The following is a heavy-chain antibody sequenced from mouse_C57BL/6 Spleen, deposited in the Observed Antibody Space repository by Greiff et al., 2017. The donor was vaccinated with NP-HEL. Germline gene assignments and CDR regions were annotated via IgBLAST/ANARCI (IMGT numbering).Heavy chain of an antibody. CDR2: IYPGSGNT. CDR1: GYSFTSYY. V-gene: IGHV1-66*01. D-gene: IGHD2-1*01. CDR3: AREGGNYYFDY. Sequence: QVQLQQSGPELVKPGASVKISCKASGYSFTSYYIHWVKQRPGQGLEWIGWIYPGSGNTKYNEKFKGKATLTADTSSSTAYMQLSSLTSEDAAVYYCAREGGNYYFDYWGQGTTRTVSS. J-gene: IGHJ2*01.